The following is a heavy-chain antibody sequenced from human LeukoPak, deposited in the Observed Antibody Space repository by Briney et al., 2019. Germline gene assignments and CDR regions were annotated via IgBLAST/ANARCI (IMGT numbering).Heavy chain of an antibody. Sequence: SETLSLTCTVSGGSISSYYWSWIRQPPGKGLEWIGEINHSGSTNYNPSLKSRVTILVDTSKNQFSLKLSSVTAADTAVYYCAGGRATGYYYYGMDVWGQGTTVTVSS. D-gene: IGHD3-10*01. CDR3: AGGRATGYYYYGMDV. J-gene: IGHJ6*02. CDR1: GGSISSYY. V-gene: IGHV4-34*01. CDR2: INHSGST.